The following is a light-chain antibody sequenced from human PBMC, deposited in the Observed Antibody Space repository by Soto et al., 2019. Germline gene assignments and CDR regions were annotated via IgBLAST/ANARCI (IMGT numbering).Light chain of an antibody. CDR2: DAS. V-gene: IGKV1-5*01. J-gene: IGKJ1*01. Sequence: DIQMTQSPSSLSASVGDSLTITCRASKSVTAWLAWYQQKPGKAPRLLIYDASRLESGVPSRFSGSGSGTEFTRTINSLRPDDFATYYCQQYYGYSGTFGQGTKVDIK. CDR1: KSVTAW. CDR3: QQYYGYSGT.